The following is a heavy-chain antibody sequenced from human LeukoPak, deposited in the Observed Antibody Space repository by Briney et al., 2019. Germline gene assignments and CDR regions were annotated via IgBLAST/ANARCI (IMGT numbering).Heavy chain of an antibody. V-gene: IGHV1-2*06. Sequence: ASVKASCKASGYTFTGYHIHWVRQAPGHGLEWIVRINPYSGDTNFAQKFQGRVTMTRDTSITTAYMDLSSLTPDDTAVYFCARDQGSPTRIGYTGYWGQGTQVTVSS. J-gene: IGHJ4*02. CDR3: ARDQGSPTRIGYTGY. D-gene: IGHD1-1*01. CDR1: GYTFTGYH. CDR2: INPYSGDT.